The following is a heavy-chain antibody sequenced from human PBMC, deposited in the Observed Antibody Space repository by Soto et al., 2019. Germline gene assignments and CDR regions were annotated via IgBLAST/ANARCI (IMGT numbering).Heavy chain of an antibody. CDR3: ARRARPDFYYMDV. CDR2: ISTNGVGT. Sequence: EVQLVESGGGLAQPGGSLRLSCAASGFTLSGYAMDWVRQAPGKGLEYVSGISTNGVGTYYANSVQGRFTISRDNSKKTVYLHMGSLRPEDMAVYYCARRARPDFYYMDVWGKGTTVTVSS. V-gene: IGHV3-64*01. CDR1: GFTLSGYA. J-gene: IGHJ6*03. D-gene: IGHD6-6*01.